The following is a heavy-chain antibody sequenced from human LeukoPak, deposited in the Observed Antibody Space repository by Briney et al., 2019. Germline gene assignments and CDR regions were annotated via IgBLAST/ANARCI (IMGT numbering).Heavy chain of an antibody. V-gene: IGHV3-11*01. Sequence: GGSLRLSCAASGFTFSDYYMSWIRQAPGKGLEWVSHISSSGSTIYYADSVKGRFTISRDNAKNSLYLQMNSLRAEDTAVYYCARDGYCSSTSCYPPYYYYYGMDVWGQGTTVTVSS. CDR3: ARDGYCSSTSCYPPYYYYYGMDV. CDR1: GFTFSDYY. J-gene: IGHJ6*02. D-gene: IGHD2-2*01. CDR2: ISSSGSTI.